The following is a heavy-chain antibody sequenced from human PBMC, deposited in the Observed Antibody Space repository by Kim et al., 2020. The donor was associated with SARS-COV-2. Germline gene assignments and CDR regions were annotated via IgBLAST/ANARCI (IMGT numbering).Heavy chain of an antibody. J-gene: IGHJ5*02. CDR2: IYYTGST. Sequence: SETLSLTCTVSGGSVSSSSYYWGWIRQPPGKGLEWIGNIYYTGSTYYNPSLKSRVTIDTSKNQFSLKLSSLTAADTAVYYCARLEYSSSSRLFDPWGQGTLVTVSS. V-gene: IGHV4-39*01. CDR1: GGSVSSSSYY. D-gene: IGHD6-6*01. CDR3: ARLEYSSSSRLFDP.